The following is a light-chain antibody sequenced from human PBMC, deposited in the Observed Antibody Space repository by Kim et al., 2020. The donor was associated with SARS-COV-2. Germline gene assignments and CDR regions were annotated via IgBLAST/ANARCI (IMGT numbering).Light chain of an antibody. CDR3: CSYAGSNTLV. CDR2: AVS. Sequence: QSALTQPASVSGSPGQSITISCTGTSSDVGSYNLVSWYQQYPGKAPKVMIFAVSQRPSGVSNRFSGSKSGSTASLTISGLQAEDEADYYCCSYAGSNTLVFGGGTKVTVL. CDR1: SSDVGSYNL. J-gene: IGLJ3*02. V-gene: IGLV2-23*02.